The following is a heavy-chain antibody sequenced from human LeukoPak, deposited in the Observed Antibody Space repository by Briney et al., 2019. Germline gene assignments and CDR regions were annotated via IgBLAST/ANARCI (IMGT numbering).Heavy chain of an antibody. CDR2: ISGSGGST. J-gene: IGHJ4*02. CDR3: AKAHRGYALEDY. D-gene: IGHD5-12*01. CDR1: GFTFSSYG. Sequence: PGGSLRLSCAASGFTFSSYGMSWVRQAPGKGLEWVSAISGSGGSTYYADSVKGRFTISRDNSKNTLYLQMNSLRAEDTAVYCCAKAHRGYALEDYWGQGTLVTVSS. V-gene: IGHV3-23*01.